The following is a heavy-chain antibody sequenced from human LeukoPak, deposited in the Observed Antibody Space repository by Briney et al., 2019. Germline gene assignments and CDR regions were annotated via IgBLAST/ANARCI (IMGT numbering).Heavy chain of an antibody. V-gene: IGHV3-21*01. Sequence: GGSLRLSCAASGFTFSSYSMNWVRQAPGKGLEWVSSISSSSSYIYYADSVKGRFTISRDNAKNSLYLQMNSLRAEDTAVYYCAKDFWDIVVVVAATPAGNGMDVWGQGTTVTVSS. D-gene: IGHD2-15*01. CDR3: AKDFWDIVVVVAATPAGNGMDV. CDR2: ISSSSSYI. CDR1: GFTFSSYS. J-gene: IGHJ6*02.